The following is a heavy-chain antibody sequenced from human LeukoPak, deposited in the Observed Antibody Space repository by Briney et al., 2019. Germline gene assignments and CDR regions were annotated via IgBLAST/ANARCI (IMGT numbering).Heavy chain of an antibody. CDR1: GFTFSSHG. V-gene: IGHV3-33*01. CDR2: IWYDGSNK. J-gene: IGHJ4*02. Sequence: QPGGSLRLSCAAAGFTFSSHGMHWVRQAPGKGLEWVAVIWYDGSNKYYADSVKGRFTISRDNSKDMLYLQMNSLRAEDTAVYYCARYGNEKTLDYWGQGTLVTVSS. D-gene: IGHD3-10*01. CDR3: ARYGNEKTLDY.